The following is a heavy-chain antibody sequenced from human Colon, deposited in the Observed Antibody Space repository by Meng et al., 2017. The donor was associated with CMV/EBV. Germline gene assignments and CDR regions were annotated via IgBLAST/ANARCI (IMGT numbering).Heavy chain of an antibody. CDR3: AKVGLGASTEIYYFDY. CDR2: IYYSGRT. Sequence: SETLSLTCSVSGGSISCGGYYWSWIRQPPGKGLEWIGFIYYSGRTIYNPSLKSRVTMSVDTSENQFSLKLTSVTAADAAVYFCAKVGLGASTEIYYFDYWGQGALVTVSS. J-gene: IGHJ4*02. V-gene: IGHV4-61*08. CDR1: GGSISCGGYY. D-gene: IGHD1-26*01.